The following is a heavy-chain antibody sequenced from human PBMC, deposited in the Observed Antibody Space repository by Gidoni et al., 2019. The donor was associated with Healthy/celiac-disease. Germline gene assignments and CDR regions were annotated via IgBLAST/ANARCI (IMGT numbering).Heavy chain of an antibody. CDR1: GFTFGSYA. D-gene: IGHD6-19*01. V-gene: IGHV3-30-3*01. J-gene: IGHJ4*02. Sequence: QVQLVASGGGVVQPGRSLRLSCAAAGFTFGSYAMHGVRQAPGKGLEWVAVISYDVSNKYYADSVKGRFTISRDNSKNTLYLQMNSLRAEDTAVYYCARGSQYSSGWYGYFDYWGQGTLVTVSS. CDR2: ISYDVSNK. CDR3: ARGSQYSSGWYGYFDY.